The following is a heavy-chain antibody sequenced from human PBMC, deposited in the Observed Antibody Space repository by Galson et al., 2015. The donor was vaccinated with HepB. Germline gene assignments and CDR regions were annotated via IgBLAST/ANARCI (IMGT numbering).Heavy chain of an antibody. J-gene: IGHJ4*02. CDR3: ARVVPTSGGDYIHY. CDR2: IYTSGNT. V-gene: IGHV3-66*01. Sequence: SLRLSCAASGFTVSDNPMSWVRQAPGKGLEWVSLIYTSGNTYYADSVKGRFTFSRDNSKNTLYLQMNSLRVEDTAVYYCARVVPTSGGDYIHYWGQGVLVTVSS. CDR1: GFTVSDNP. D-gene: IGHD2-21*01.